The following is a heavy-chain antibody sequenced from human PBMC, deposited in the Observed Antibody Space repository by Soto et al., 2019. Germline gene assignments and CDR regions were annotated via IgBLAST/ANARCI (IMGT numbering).Heavy chain of an antibody. V-gene: IGHV3-7*01. J-gene: IGHJ6*02. CDR3: GRDMDV. Sequence: GGSPRVSCAAPGFTFCSYWMHWVRQAPGKGLEWVANIKQDGSEKYYVDSVKGRFTISRDNAKDSLFLQMNSLRAEDTAVYYCGRDMDVWGQGTTVTVSS. CDR1: GFTFCSYW. CDR2: IKQDGSEK.